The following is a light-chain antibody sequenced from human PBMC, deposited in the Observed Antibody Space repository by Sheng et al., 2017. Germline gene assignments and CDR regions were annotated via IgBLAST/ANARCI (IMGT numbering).Light chain of an antibody. CDR3: QQSFVSRWT. CDR1: QKISSTS. V-gene: IGKV3-20*01. Sequence: ESVLTQSPGTLSLSPGERATLSCRARQKISSTSLAWYQQKPGQAPRLVIYGASRRAKGVPDRISGGGSGRNFTLTIDRLEPDDFAVYYCQQSFVSRWTFGQGTKVEVK. J-gene: IGKJ1*01. CDR2: GAS.